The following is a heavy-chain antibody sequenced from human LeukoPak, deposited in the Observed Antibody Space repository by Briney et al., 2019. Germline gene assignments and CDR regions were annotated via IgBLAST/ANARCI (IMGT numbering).Heavy chain of an antibody. D-gene: IGHD3-22*01. CDR3: ARRRYYDSSGVAAFDI. CDR2: IYPGDSDT. CDR1: GYIFTSYW. V-gene: IGHV5-51*01. Sequence: GESLKISCKGSGYIFTSYWIGWVRQLPGKGLEWMGIIYPGDSDTRYSPSFQGQVTISADKSISTAYLQWSSLKASDTAMYYCARRRYYDSSGVAAFDIWGQGTMVTVSS. J-gene: IGHJ3*02.